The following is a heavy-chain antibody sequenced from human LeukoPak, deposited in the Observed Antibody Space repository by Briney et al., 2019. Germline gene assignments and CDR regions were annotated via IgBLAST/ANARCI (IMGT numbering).Heavy chain of an antibody. CDR2: MSDSSNYI. Sequence: PGGSLRLSCAASGFTFSSYSMIWVRQAPGKGLEWVSSMSDSSNYIKYAESVRGRFTMSRDNAKNSLYLQMNSLRAEDTAVYYCARDQAVGDYGDNDGAFDIWGQGTMVTVSS. D-gene: IGHD4-17*01. CDR3: ARDQAVGDYGDNDGAFDI. V-gene: IGHV3-21*01. CDR1: GFTFSSYS. J-gene: IGHJ3*02.